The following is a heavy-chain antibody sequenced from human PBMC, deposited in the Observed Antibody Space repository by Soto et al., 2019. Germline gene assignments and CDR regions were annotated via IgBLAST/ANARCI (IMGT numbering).Heavy chain of an antibody. CDR3: ARVSCLEGGYYYYYYMDV. J-gene: IGHJ6*03. CDR2: MNPNSGNT. Sequence: ASVKVSCKASGYTFTSYDINWVRQATGQGLEWMGWMNPNSGNTGYAQKFQGRVTMTRNTSISTAYMELSSLRSEDTAVYYCARVSCLEGGYYYYYYMDVWGKGTTVTVSS. V-gene: IGHV1-8*01. CDR1: GYTFTSYD. D-gene: IGHD3-3*01.